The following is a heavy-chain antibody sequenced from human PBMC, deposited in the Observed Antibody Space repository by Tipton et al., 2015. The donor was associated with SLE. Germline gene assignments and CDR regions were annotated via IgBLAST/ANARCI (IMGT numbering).Heavy chain of an antibody. D-gene: IGHD2-21*02. CDR3: AKGVTVASLHGMDV. J-gene: IGHJ6*02. Sequence: SLRLSCAAPGFTFTSYVINWVRQAPGKGLEWVSVIYSGEATYYAVPVKGRFTMSRDNYKNTVYLQMNSLRVEDTAIYYCAKGVTVASLHGMDVWGQGTTVTVSS. CDR2: IYSGEAT. V-gene: IGHV3-23*03. CDR1: GFTFTSYV.